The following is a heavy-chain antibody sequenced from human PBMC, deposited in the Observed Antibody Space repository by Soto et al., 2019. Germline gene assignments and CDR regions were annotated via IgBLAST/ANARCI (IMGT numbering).Heavy chain of an antibody. CDR3: ASSWGDHRYFNY. CDR1: GFTFSDHY. Sequence: GGSLRLSCAASGFTFSDHYMDWVRQAPGKGLEWVGRVRNKANSYTTEYAASVKGIFTISRDDSRNSLYLQMNSLSTEDTAVYYCASSWGDHRYFNYWCQGARVTVAS. J-gene: IGHJ4*01. D-gene: IGHD2-21*02. V-gene: IGHV3-72*01. CDR2: VRNKANSYTT.